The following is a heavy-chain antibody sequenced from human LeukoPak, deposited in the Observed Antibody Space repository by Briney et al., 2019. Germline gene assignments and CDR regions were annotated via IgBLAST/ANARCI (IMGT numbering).Heavy chain of an antibody. CDR1: GGSISSYY. D-gene: IGHD3-10*01. Sequence: SETLSLTCTVSGGSISSYYWSWIRQPAGKGLEWIGRIYTSGSTNYNPSLKSRVTMSVDTSKNQFSLKLSSVTAADTAVYYCARDRMVRGVIYCDHWGQGTLVTVSS. CDR3: ARDRMVRGVIYCDH. J-gene: IGHJ4*02. V-gene: IGHV4-4*07. CDR2: IYTSGST.